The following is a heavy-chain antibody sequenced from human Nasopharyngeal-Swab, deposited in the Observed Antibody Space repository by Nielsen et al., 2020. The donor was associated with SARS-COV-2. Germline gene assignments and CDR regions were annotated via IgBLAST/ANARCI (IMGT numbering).Heavy chain of an antibody. J-gene: IGHJ6*03. CDR3: ARGPKRITIFGVVNRYYYYMDV. D-gene: IGHD3-3*01. Sequence: GGSLSLSCASSGFTFSSYAMHWVRPSPGKGLESVSAISSNGGSTYYANSVKGRFTISRDNSKNTLYLQMGSLRAEDMAVYYCARGPKRITIFGVVNRYYYYMDVWGKGTTVTVSS. CDR2: ISSNGGST. CDR1: GFTFSSYA. V-gene: IGHV3-64*01.